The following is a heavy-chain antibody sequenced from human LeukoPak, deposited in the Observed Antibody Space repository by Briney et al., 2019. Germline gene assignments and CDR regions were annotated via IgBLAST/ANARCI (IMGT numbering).Heavy chain of an antibody. CDR2: IWYDGSNK. Sequence: GGSLRLSCAASGFTFSSYGMHWVRQAPGKRLEWVAVIWYDGSNKYYADSVKGRFTISRDNSKNTLYLQMNSLRAEDTAVYYCARDFAIFGVVMAYYYYGMDVWGQGTTVTVSS. CDR3: ARDFAIFGVVMAYYYYGMDV. CDR1: GFTFSSYG. V-gene: IGHV3-33*01. D-gene: IGHD3-3*01. J-gene: IGHJ6*02.